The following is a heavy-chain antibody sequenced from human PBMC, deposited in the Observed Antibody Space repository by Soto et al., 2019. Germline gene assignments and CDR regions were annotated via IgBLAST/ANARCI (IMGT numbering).Heavy chain of an antibody. Sequence: QVQLVESGGGVVQPGTSLRLSCEASGFTFSGFGMHWVSQAPGKGLEWVAVIWYDGSKKYYADCVKGRFTISRDNSKKALYLQMNSLRAEDTAVYYCARGRGGSYGGNSAHFDIWGQGTLVNVSS. D-gene: IGHD4-17*01. CDR3: ARGRGGSYGGNSAHFDI. CDR1: GFTFSGFG. V-gene: IGHV3-33*01. CDR2: IWYDGSKK. J-gene: IGHJ3*02.